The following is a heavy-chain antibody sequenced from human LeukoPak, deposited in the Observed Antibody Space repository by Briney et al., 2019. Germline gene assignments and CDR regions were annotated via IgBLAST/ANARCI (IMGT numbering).Heavy chain of an antibody. J-gene: IGHJ6*02. CDR1: GFTFSSYW. CDR2: IKQDESEK. D-gene: IGHD4-17*01. Sequence: GGSLRLSCAASGFTFSSYWMSWVRQAPGKGLEWVASIKQDESEKYYVDSVKGRFTTSRDNAKSSLYLQMNALRGEDTAVYYCARDLQLWATTDYYGMDVWGQGTTVTVSS. CDR3: ARDLQLWATTDYYGMDV. V-gene: IGHV3-7*03.